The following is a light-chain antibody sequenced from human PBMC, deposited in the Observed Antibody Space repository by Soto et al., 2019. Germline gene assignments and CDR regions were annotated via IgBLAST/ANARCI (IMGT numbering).Light chain of an antibody. CDR2: EVT. V-gene: IGLV2-14*01. CDR3: SSYTNINTRACV. CDR1: SGDIGSYNR. Sequence: QSALTQPASVSGSPGQSITISCTGTSGDIGSYNRVSWYQQHPGKAPKLIIYEVTDRPSGVFNRFSGSKSGNTASLTISGLQAEDEAEYHCSSYTNINTRACVFGTGTKLTVL. J-gene: IGLJ1*01.